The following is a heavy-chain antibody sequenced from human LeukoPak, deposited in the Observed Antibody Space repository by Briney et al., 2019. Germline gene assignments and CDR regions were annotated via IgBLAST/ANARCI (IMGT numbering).Heavy chain of an antibody. D-gene: IGHD6-19*01. V-gene: IGHV1-69*13. CDR1: GGTFSSYA. CDR2: IIPIFGTA. Sequence: SVKVSCKASGGTFSSYAISWVREAPGQGLERMGGIIPIFGTANYAQKFQGRVTITADESTSTAYMGLSSLRSEDTAVYYCATAGGAVAPAGYWGQGTLVTVSS. J-gene: IGHJ4*02. CDR3: ATAGGAVAPAGY.